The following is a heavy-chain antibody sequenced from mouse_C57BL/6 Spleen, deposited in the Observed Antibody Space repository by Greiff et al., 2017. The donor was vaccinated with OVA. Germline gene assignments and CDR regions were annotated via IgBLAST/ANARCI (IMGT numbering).Heavy chain of an antibody. CDR2: INPSNGGT. CDR1: GYTFTSYW. J-gene: IGHJ2*01. V-gene: IGHV1-53*01. D-gene: IGHD2-2*01. CDR3: ARSMVTTSGY. Sequence: QVQLKQPGTELVKPGASVKLSCKASGYTFTSYWMHWVKQRPGQGLEWIGNINPSNGGTNYNEKFKGKATLTVDKSASTAYMQISSLTSEDSAVYYCARSMVTTSGYWGQGTTLTVSS.